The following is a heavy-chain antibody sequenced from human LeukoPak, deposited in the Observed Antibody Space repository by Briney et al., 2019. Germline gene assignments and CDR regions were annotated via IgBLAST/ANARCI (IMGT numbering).Heavy chain of an antibody. V-gene: IGHV1-2*02. CDR2: INPNSGGT. Sequence: ASVKVSCKASGYTFTGYYMHWVRQAPGQGLEWMGWINPNSGGTNYAQKFQGRVAMTTDTSTTTAYLELRSLTSDDTAIYFCAGDYWMVAPGFFRIWGQGTLITVSS. D-gene: IGHD6-13*01. J-gene: IGHJ4*02. CDR1: GYTFTGYY. CDR3: AGDYWMVAPGFFRI.